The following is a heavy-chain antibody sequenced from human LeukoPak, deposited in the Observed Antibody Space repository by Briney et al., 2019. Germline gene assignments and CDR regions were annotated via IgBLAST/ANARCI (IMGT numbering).Heavy chain of an antibody. J-gene: IGHJ4*02. CDR1: GGSISSGGYY. Sequence: PSQTLSLTCTVSGGSISSGGYYWSWIRQHPGTGLEWIGYIYYSGSTYYNPSLKSRVTISVDTSKNQFSLKLSSVTAADTAVYYCAGLGGGDSSGYYYLDYWGQGTLVTVSS. CDR2: IYYSGST. V-gene: IGHV4-31*03. CDR3: AGLGGGDSSGYYYLDY. D-gene: IGHD3-22*01.